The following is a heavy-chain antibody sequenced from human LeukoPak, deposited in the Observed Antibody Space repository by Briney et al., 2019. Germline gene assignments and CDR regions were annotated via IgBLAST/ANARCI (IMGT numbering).Heavy chain of an antibody. D-gene: IGHD1-26*01. CDR1: GFTFSSYS. CDR2: ISSSSSTI. J-gene: IGHJ4*02. Sequence: GGSLRLSCAASGFTFSSYSMNWVRQAPGEGLEWVSYISSSSSTIYYADAVKGRFTISRDNAKNSLYLQMNSLRAEDTAVYYCARGLVGATHPHPPYFDYWGQGTLVTVSS. V-gene: IGHV3-48*04. CDR3: ARGLVGATHPHPPYFDY.